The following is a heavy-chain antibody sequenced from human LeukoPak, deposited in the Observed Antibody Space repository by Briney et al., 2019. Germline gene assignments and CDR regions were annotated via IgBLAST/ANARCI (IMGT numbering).Heavy chain of an antibody. D-gene: IGHD5-12*01. CDR1: GFAFRSYA. Sequence: GGSLRLSCTASGFAFRSYAMAWVRQAPGKGLEGVAAIGSDGDRVHEDSVKGRFTISRDNSKSTLYLQMDNLRAKDTAVYFCAKSAGVATIYFDSWGQGALVTVSS. V-gene: IGHV3-23*01. CDR2: IGSDGDR. CDR3: AKSAGVATIYFDS. J-gene: IGHJ4*02.